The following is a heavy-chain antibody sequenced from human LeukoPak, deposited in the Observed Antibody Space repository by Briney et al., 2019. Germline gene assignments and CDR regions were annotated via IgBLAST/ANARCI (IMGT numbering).Heavy chain of an antibody. J-gene: IGHJ4*02. CDR3: ARETVAGDYYFDY. CDR2: ISSSSIYI. V-gene: IGHV3-21*01. CDR1: GFTFSSYS. Sequence: PGGSLRLSCAASGFTFSSYSMNWVRQAPGKGLEWVSSISSSSIYIYYADSVKGRFTISRDNAKNSLYLQMNSLRAEDTVVYYCARETVAGDYYFDYWGQGTLVTVSS. D-gene: IGHD6-19*01.